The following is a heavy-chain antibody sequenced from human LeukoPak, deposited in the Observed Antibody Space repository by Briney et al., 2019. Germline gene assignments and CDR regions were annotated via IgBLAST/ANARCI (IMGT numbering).Heavy chain of an antibody. Sequence: PGGSLRLSYAASGFTVSSNYMSWVRQAPGKGLEWVSVIYSGGSTYYADSVKGRFTISRDNSKNTLYLQMNSLRAEDTAVYYCAREDGSYYGFDYWGQGTLVTVSS. J-gene: IGHJ4*02. CDR1: GFTVSSNY. CDR2: IYSGGST. D-gene: IGHD1-26*01. V-gene: IGHV3-66*01. CDR3: AREDGSYYGFDY.